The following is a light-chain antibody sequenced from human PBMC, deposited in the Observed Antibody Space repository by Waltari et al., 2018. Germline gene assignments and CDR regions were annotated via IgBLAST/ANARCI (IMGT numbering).Light chain of an antibody. J-gene: IGKJ4*01. CDR2: DTS. V-gene: IGKV3-11*01. CDR3: QQRRDWPLT. CDR1: QSVTNY. Sequence: DIVLTQSPAILSLSPGERASLSCGASQSVTNYLAWYQQKPGQAPRLLIYDTSNRATGIPARFSGSGFGTDFTLTISSLEPEDFAVYYCQQRRDWPLTFGGGTKVEIK.